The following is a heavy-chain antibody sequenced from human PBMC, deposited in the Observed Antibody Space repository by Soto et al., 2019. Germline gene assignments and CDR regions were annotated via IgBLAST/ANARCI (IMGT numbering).Heavy chain of an antibody. Sequence: SETLSLTCTLSGGSFDSGGYYWSWIRQHPGRGLEWIGYIYYSGSTYYNPSLKSRVTISLDTSKNQFSLKLSSVTAADTAVYYCARDRSRAGYFDYWGQGALVTVSS. V-gene: IGHV4-31*03. CDR1: GGSFDSGGYY. CDR2: IYYSGST. D-gene: IGHD6-13*01. J-gene: IGHJ4*02. CDR3: ARDRSRAGYFDY.